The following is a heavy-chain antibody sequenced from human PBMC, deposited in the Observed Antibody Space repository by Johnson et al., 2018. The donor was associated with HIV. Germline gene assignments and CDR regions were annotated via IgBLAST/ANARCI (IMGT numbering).Heavy chain of an antibody. Sequence: QVQLVESGGGVVQPGRSLRLSCSASGFTFSSYAMHWVRQAPGKGLEWVAVISYDGSNNYYADSVKGRFTISRDNSKNTLYLQMNSLRAEDTAVYYCAREWERLGSALDIWGQGTMVTVSS. J-gene: IGHJ3*02. CDR2: ISYDGSNN. CDR3: AREWERLGSALDI. V-gene: IGHV3-30-3*01. CDR1: GFTFSSYA. D-gene: IGHD1-26*01.